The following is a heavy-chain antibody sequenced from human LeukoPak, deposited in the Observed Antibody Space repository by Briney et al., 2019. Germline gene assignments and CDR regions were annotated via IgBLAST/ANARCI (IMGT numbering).Heavy chain of an antibody. Sequence: GGSLRLSCAASGFTFSSYSMNWVRQAPGKGLEWVAVISHDGRNKYYGGSVKGRFTISRDNSKNTLYLQMNGLRPEDTAKYYCASLVLLWLGESELAAGHVDKDVWGKGTTVTVSS. CDR1: GFTFSSYS. J-gene: IGHJ6*03. V-gene: IGHV3-30*03. D-gene: IGHD3-10*01. CDR3: ASLVLLWLGESELAAGHVDKDV. CDR2: ISHDGRNK.